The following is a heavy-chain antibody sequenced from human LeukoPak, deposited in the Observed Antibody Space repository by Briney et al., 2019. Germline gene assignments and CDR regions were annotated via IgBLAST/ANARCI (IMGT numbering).Heavy chain of an antibody. D-gene: IGHD3-3*01. J-gene: IGHJ5*02. V-gene: IGHV1-2*02. CDR2: INPNSGGT. CDR3: ARGSRSVSDFGP. CDR1: GYTFTGYY. Sequence: ASVKVSCKASGYTFTGYYMHWVRQAPGQGLEWMGWINPNSGGTNYARKFQGRVTMTRDTSISTAYMELSRLRSDDTAVYYCARGSRSVSDFGPWGQGTLVTVSS.